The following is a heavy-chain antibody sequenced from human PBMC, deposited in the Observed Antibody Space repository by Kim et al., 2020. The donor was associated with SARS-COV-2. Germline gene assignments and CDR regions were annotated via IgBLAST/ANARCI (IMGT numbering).Heavy chain of an antibody. J-gene: IGHJ3*02. V-gene: IGHV3-13*01. D-gene: IGHD6-13*01. Sequence: PGAVKGRFTTSREKAKNSLYLKRNSLRAGDTAVYYCARGYSSSWYWAFDIWGQGTMVTVSS. CDR3: ARGYSSSWYWAFDI.